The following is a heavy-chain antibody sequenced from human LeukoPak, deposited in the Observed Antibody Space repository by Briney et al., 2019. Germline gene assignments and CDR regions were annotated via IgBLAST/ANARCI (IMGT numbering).Heavy chain of an antibody. CDR3: ARGNYCSGSYYVVQFDY. CDR2: IYHSGNT. Sequence: SETLSLTCTVSGGSIRNYYWSWIRQPPGKGLEWIGYIYHSGNTNYNPSLKSRLTMSIDTSKNQFSLKLNSVTAADTAVYFCARGNYCSGSYYVVQFDYWGQGVLVSVSS. V-gene: IGHV4-59*01. CDR1: GGSIRNYY. J-gene: IGHJ4*02. D-gene: IGHD3-10*01.